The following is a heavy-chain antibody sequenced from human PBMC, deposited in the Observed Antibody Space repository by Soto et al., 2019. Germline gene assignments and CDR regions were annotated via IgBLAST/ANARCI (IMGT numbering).Heavy chain of an antibody. CDR3: ARYRRGAVAGYTLDN. D-gene: IGHD6-13*01. CDR2: VYNSGST. J-gene: IGHJ4*02. V-gene: IGHV4-59*01. Sequence: ETLSLTCTDSGGSISSNYWTWIRQPPGKGLEWIGYVYNSGSTNYNPSLKSRVTISEDTSKSQFSLKVNSMTAADTAVYYCARYRRGAVAGYTLDNWGQGILVTVSS. CDR1: GGSISSNY.